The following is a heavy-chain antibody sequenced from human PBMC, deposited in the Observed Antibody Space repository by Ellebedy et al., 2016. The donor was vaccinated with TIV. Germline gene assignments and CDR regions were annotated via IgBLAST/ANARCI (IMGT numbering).Heavy chain of an antibody. CDR2: ISAYNGKT. CDR3: ARDGSRMATIWALFDY. CDR1: GYTFTNHG. Sequence: ASVKVSXKASGYTFTNHGISWVRQAPGQGLEWVGWISAYNGKTEYAQRFQDRITMTTDTTTSTAYMEVGSLKSDDTAVFYCARDGSRMATIWALFDYWGQGTLVTVSS. D-gene: IGHD5-24*01. J-gene: IGHJ4*02. V-gene: IGHV1-18*01.